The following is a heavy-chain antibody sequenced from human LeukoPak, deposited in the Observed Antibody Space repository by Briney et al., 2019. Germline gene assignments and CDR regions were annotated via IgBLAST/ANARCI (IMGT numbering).Heavy chain of an antibody. V-gene: IGHV1-46*01. CDR1: GHTFTXXX. Sequence: VSCXASGHTFTXXXXHWVXQXPXXXLXXMGVINPGGGSATYAQRFQGRVSMTRDMSTSTVYMEVSSLTSEDTAIYYCAGGGYXXXYYFDYWGQXTXXXXSS. CDR3: AGGGYXXXYYFDY. J-gene: IGHJ4*02. CDR2: INPGGGSA. D-gene: IGHD5-18*01.